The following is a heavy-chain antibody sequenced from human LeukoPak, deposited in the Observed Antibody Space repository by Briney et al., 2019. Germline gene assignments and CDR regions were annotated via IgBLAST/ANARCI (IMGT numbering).Heavy chain of an antibody. D-gene: IGHD3-3*01. CDR2: ISSSSSTI. Sequence: QPGGSLRLSCAASGFTFSNYSMNWVRQAPGKGLEWVSYISSSSSTIYYADSVKGRFTISRDNAKNSLYLQMNSPRAEDTAVYYCARDRGGAYDFWSGYYTGYFDYWGQGTLVTVSS. CDR1: GFTFSNYS. CDR3: ARDRGGAYDFWSGYYTGYFDY. J-gene: IGHJ4*02. V-gene: IGHV3-48*01.